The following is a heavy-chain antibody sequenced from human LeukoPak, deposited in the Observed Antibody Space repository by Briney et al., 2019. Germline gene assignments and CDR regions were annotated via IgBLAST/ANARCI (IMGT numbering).Heavy chain of an antibody. Sequence: GGSLRLSCAASGFTFNNYGMHWVRQAPGKGLEWVAFIRYDGNNKYYADSVKGRFTISRDNSKHMLYLQMNSLRAEDTAVYYCAKGPPLSHYYYMDVWGKGTTVTISS. CDR1: GFTFNNYG. D-gene: IGHD3-3*02. CDR3: AKGPPLSHYYYMDV. J-gene: IGHJ6*03. V-gene: IGHV3-30*02. CDR2: IRYDGNNK.